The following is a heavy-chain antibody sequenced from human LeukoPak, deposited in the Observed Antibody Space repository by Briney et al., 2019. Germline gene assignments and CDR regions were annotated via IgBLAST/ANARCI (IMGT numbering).Heavy chain of an antibody. D-gene: IGHD3-9*01. CDR3: ASRPAPLRYFDWPTNNWFDP. J-gene: IGHJ5*02. V-gene: IGHV4-34*01. CDR2: VNHSGST. Sequence: PPETLSLTCAVSVGSFSASSWSWIRQPPGRGLEWIGEVNHSGSTNYNPSLRSRVTISVDTSNNQFSLKLASVTAADTAVYYCASRPAPLRYFDWPTNNWFDPWGQGTLVTVSS. CDR1: VGSFSASS.